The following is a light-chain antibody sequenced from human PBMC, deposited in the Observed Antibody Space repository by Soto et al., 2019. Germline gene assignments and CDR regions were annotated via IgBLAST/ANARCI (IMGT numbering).Light chain of an antibody. Sequence: DIVMTQSPLSLPVTPGEPASISCRSSQSLLHSDRYNHLDWYLQRPGQSPQLLIYLGSHRASGVPDRFSGSGSGTDFTLKISRVEADDVGVYFCMQGLQTPALTFGGGTKVEIK. J-gene: IGKJ4*01. V-gene: IGKV2-28*01. CDR1: QSLLHSDRYNH. CDR2: LGS. CDR3: MQGLQTPALT.